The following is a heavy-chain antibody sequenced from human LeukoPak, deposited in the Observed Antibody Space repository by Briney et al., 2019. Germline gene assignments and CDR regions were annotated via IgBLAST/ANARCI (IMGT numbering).Heavy chain of an antibody. V-gene: IGHV3-9*01. J-gene: IGHJ2*01. D-gene: IGHD6-19*01. CDR1: KFTFDDFA. Sequence: QPGGSLRLSCAASKFTFDDFAMPWVRQAPGKGLEWVSGISWNGDHIFYGVSVKGRFTISRDNAKDSLFLQMNSLRPEDTALYYCAKDYSSGWYAYWYFDLWGRGTLVTVSS. CDR3: AKDYSSGWYAYWYFDL. CDR2: ISWNGDHI.